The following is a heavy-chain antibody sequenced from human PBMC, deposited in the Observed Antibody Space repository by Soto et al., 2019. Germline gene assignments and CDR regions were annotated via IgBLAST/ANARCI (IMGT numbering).Heavy chain of an antibody. CDR3: ARGKQLVDY. D-gene: IGHD6-13*01. J-gene: IGHJ4*02. CDR1: GGSFSGYF. CDR2: INHSGTT. Sequence: QVQLQQWGAGLLKPSETLSLTCAVYGGSFSGYFWSWIRQPPGKGLEWIGEINHSGTTNYNPSLKSRVTMSVDTSKNQFSLKLSSVTAADTAVYYCARGKQLVDYWGQGTLVTVSS. V-gene: IGHV4-34*01.